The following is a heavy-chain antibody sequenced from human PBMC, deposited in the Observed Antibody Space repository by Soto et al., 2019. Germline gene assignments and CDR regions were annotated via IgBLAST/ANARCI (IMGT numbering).Heavy chain of an antibody. J-gene: IGHJ4*02. CDR3: ARGVTAGVDY. CDR1: GYCFTGLD. CDR2: MQPSSGRT. V-gene: IGHV1-8*01. Sequence: QVQLVQSGAEVREPGASVKVSCKASGYCFTGLDINWVRQTTGQGLEWMGWMQPSSGRTGYAQKFQGRVTMTRDTSINTAYMELSSLTSDDTAFYYCARGVTAGVDYWGQGTLVTVSS. D-gene: IGHD1-26*01.